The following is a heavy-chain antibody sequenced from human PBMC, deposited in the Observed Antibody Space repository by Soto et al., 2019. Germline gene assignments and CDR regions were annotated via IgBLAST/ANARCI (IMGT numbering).Heavy chain of an antibody. Sequence: ASVKVSCKSSGNSFSSHAITWVRQAPGQGLEWMGGIIPVFDTPTYARRFQDRVTITADKSTNTSYMELRSLRSEDTAVYYCARGGALSTSWYWGDGLDSWGQGTQVTV. CDR3: ARGGALSTSWYWGDGLDS. D-gene: IGHD6-13*01. J-gene: IGHJ4*02. CDR2: IIPVFDTP. V-gene: IGHV1-69*06. CDR1: GNSFSSHA.